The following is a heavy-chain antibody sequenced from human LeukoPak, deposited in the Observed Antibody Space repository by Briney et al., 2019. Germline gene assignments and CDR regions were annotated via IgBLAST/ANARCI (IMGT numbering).Heavy chain of an antibody. CDR2: IKSKTDGGTT. J-gene: IGHJ5*02. D-gene: IGHD3-10*01. CDR3: TTELVVRGVMAWFDP. CDR1: GFTFSNAW. Sequence: GGSLRLSCAASGFTFSNAWMSWVRQAPGKGLEWVGRIKSKTDGGTTDYAAPVKGRFTISRDDSKNTLYLQMNSLKNEDTAVYYCTTELVVRGVMAWFDPWGQGTLVTVSS. V-gene: IGHV3-15*01.